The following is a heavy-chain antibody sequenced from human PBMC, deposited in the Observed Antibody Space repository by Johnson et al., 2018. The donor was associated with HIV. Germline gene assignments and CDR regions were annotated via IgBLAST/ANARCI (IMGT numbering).Heavy chain of an antibody. CDR1: GFIVSSNY. D-gene: IGHD5-18*01. V-gene: IGHV3-66*01. J-gene: IGHJ3*02. CDR3: ARAYTYGAFDI. Sequence: VQLVESGGGLVQPGGSLRLSCAASGFIVSSNYMNWVRQAPGQGLEWVSVIYSGGSTYHADSVKGRFIISRDNSKSTLYLQMNSLRAEDTAVYYCARAYTYGAFDIWGQGTTVTISS. CDR2: IYSGGST.